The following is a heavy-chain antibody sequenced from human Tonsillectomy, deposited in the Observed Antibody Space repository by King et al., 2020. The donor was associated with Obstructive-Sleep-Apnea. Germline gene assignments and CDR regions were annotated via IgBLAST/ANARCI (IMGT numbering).Heavy chain of an antibody. D-gene: IGHD2-8*01. CDR2: IDPIDSYT. V-gene: IGHV5-10-1*03. CDR3: ARRCEYCSNGVHDY. J-gene: IGHJ4*02. Sequence: VQLVESGAEVKKPGESLRISCNGSGYSVSSYWISWVRQMPGKGLEWMGRIDPIDSYTNYSPSFKGHGTIPSDRSISIAYLQWSSLKASDTAMYYCARRCEYCSNGVHDYWGQGTLVTVSS. CDR1: GYSVSSYW.